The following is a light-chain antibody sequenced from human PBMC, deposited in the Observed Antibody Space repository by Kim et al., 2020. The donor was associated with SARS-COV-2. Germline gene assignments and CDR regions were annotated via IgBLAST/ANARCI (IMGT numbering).Light chain of an antibody. CDR3: QQYNNWAPGYT. CDR2: GAS. V-gene: IGKV3-15*01. CDR1: QSVSSSY. Sequence: EIVLTQSPGTLSLSPGERATLSCRASQSVSSSYLAWYQQKPGQAPRLLIYGASSRATGIPARFSGSGSGTEFTLTISSLQCEDFAVYYCQQYNNWAPGYTFGQGTKLEI. J-gene: IGKJ2*01.